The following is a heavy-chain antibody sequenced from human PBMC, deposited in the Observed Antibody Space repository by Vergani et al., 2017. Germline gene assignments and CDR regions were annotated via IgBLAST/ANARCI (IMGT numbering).Heavy chain of an antibody. J-gene: IGHJ6*02. CDR2: IYYSGST. CDR3: ASGSSGWYFGAYGMDV. V-gene: IGHV4-59*01. D-gene: IGHD6-19*01. Sequence: QVQLQESGPGLVKPSETLSLTCTVPGGSISSYYWSWIRQPPGKGLEWIGYIYYSGSTNYNPSLKSRVTISVDTSKNQFSLKLSSVTAADTAVYYCASGSSGWYFGAYGMDVWGQGTTVTVSS. CDR1: GGSISSYY.